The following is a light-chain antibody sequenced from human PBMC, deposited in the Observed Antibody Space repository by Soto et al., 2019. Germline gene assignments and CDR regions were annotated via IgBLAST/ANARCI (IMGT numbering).Light chain of an antibody. Sequence: QSALTQPRSVSGSPGQSVTISCTGTSSDVGGYNYVSWYQQHPGKAPKLMIYDVSKRPSGVPDRFSGSKSGNTASLTISGLQAEDEADYYCCSYAGSYTVGTGTKLTV. CDR2: DVS. J-gene: IGLJ1*01. CDR3: CSYAGSYT. V-gene: IGLV2-11*01. CDR1: SSDVGGYNY.